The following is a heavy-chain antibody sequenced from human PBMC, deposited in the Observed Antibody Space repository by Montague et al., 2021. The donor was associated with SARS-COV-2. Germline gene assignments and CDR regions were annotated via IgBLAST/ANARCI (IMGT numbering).Heavy chain of an antibody. Sequence: SETLSLTCTVSGGSISSYYWSWIRQPPGKGLEWIGYIYYSGSTNYNPSLKGRVTISVDTPKNQFSLKLSSVTAADTAVYYCAGTSTYSSGWGINYYYYGMDVWGQGTTVTVSS. J-gene: IGHJ6*02. D-gene: IGHD6-19*01. V-gene: IGHV4-59*01. CDR1: GGSISSYY. CDR3: AGTSTYSSGWGINYYYYGMDV. CDR2: IYYSGST.